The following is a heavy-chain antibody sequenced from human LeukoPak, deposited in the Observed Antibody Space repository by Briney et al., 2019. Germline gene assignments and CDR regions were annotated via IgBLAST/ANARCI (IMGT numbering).Heavy chain of an antibody. V-gene: IGHV4-39*01. Sequence: SETLSRTCTVSGDSISSTSYYWGWIRQPPGKGLEWIGSIYSSGSSPSYNPSLKSRVTISVDTSKNLFSLRLSSVTAADTAVYYCARPSSDGSYYYWGQGTLVTVSS. CDR2: IYSSGSSP. J-gene: IGHJ4*02. D-gene: IGHD1-26*01. CDR1: GDSISSTSYY. CDR3: ARPSSDGSYYY.